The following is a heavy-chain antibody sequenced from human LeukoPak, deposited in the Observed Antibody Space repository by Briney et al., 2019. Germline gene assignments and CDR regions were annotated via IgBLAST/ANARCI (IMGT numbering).Heavy chain of an antibody. J-gene: IGHJ4*02. Sequence: GGSLRLSCAASGFTFSSYAMHWVRQAPGKGLEWVAVISYDGSTKYYADSVKGRFTISRDNSKNTLYLQMNSLRAEDTAVYYCARGGPDMIVVVILPDYWGQGTLVTVSS. D-gene: IGHD3-22*01. CDR1: GFTFSSYA. CDR2: ISYDGSTK. CDR3: ARGGPDMIVVVILPDY. V-gene: IGHV3-30*01.